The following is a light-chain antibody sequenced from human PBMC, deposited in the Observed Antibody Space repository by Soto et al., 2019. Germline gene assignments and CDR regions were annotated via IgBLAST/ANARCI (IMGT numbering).Light chain of an antibody. CDR2: STN. V-gene: IGLV8-61*01. J-gene: IGLJ3*02. CDR1: SGSVSTSYY. Sequence: QTVVTQEPSFSVSPGGTITLTCGLSSGSVSTSYYPSWYQQTPGQAPRTLIYSTNSRSSGVPDRFSGSILGNKAALTITGARADDESDYYCVLYMGGGIGMFGGGTKLTVL. CDR3: VLYMGGGIGM.